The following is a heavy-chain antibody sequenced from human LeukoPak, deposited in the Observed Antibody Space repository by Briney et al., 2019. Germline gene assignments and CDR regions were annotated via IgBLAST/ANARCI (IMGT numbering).Heavy chain of an antibody. Sequence: SETLSLTCTVSGYSISSGYYWGWIRQPPRKGLEWIGSIYHSGSTYYNPSLKSRVTISVDTSKNQFSLKLSSVTAADTAVYYCARALSMTTVTTGDVFDIWGQGTKVTVSS. V-gene: IGHV4-38-2*02. J-gene: IGHJ3*02. CDR2: IYHSGST. D-gene: IGHD4-17*01. CDR3: ARALSMTTVTTGDVFDI. CDR1: GYSISSGYY.